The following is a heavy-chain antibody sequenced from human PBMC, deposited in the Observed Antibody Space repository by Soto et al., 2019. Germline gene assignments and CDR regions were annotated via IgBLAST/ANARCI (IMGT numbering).Heavy chain of an antibody. CDR2: LHYSGST. CDR3: ARPQFGNGGGSQFDP. V-gene: IGHV4-39*01. D-gene: IGHD6-19*01. Sequence: QVQLQESGPGLVKPSETLSLTCTVSGSSSGSTTYYWGWIRQPPGKGLEWIGSLHYSGSTTYYNPSLKSRVTISIDTSRTRFSLQMTSVTAADTAVYYCARPQFGNGGGSQFDPWGQGTLVTVSS. J-gene: IGHJ5*02. CDR1: GSSSGSTTYY.